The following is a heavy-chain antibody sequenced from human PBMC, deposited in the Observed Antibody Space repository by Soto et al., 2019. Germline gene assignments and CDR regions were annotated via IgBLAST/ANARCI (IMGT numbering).Heavy chain of an antibody. CDR3: ASGASYGDFYWYFDL. CDR1: GGTFSSYA. J-gene: IGHJ2*01. V-gene: IGHV1-69*06. D-gene: IGHD4-17*01. Sequence: RASVKVSCKASGGTFSSYAISWVRQAPGQGLEWMGGIIPIFGTANYAQKFQGRVTITADKSASTAYMELSSLRSEDTAVYYCASGASYGDFYWYFDLWGRGTLVTVSS. CDR2: IIPIFGTA.